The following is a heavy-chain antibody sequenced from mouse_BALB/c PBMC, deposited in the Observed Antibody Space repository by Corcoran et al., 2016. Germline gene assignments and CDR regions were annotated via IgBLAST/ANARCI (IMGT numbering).Heavy chain of an antibody. J-gene: IGHJ3*01. V-gene: IGHV14-3*02. Sequence: EVQLQQSGAELVKPGASVKLSCTASGFNIKDTYMHWVKQRPEQGLEWIGRIDPANGNTKYDPKFQGKATITADTSSNTAYLQLSSLTSEDTAVYYCARGNYTLDWWAYWGQGTLVTV. CDR1: GFNIKDTY. CDR3: ARGNYTLDWWAY. D-gene: IGHD2-1*01. CDR2: IDPANGNT.